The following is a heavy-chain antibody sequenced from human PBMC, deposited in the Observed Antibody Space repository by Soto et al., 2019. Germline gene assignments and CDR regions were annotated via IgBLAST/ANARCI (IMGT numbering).Heavy chain of an antibody. J-gene: IGHJ6*02. CDR3: AAIGAPTVTTQDQRDDYYYYYGMDV. D-gene: IGHD4-17*01. Sequence: ASVKVSCKASGYIFSNYAISWVRQAPGQGLEWMGRASAGNGDTNYAQRLQERVTVTRDTSTSTAYMDLSSLRSEDTAVYYCAAIGAPTVTTQDQRDDYYYYYGMDVWGQGTTVTVSS. CDR2: ASAGNGDT. CDR1: GYIFSNYA. V-gene: IGHV1-18*01.